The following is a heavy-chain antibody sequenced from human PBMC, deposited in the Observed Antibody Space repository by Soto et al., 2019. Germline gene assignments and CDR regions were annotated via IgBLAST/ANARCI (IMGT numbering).Heavy chain of an antibody. CDR3: AKGTNYYDSSGYYQSYYFDY. V-gene: IGHV1-24*01. CDR1: GYTLTELS. J-gene: IGHJ4*02. CDR2: FDPEDGET. Sequence: ASVKVSCKVSGYTLTELSMHWVRQAPGKGIEWKGGFDPEDGETIYAQKLQGRVTMTEDTSTDTAYMELSSLRSEDTAVYYCAKGTNYYDSSGYYQSYYFDYWGQGTLVTVSS. D-gene: IGHD3-22*01.